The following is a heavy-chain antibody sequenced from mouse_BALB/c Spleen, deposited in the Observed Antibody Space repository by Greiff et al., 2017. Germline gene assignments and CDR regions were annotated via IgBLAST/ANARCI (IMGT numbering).Heavy chain of an antibody. CDR1: GFNIKDTY. CDR2: IDPANGNT. Sequence: DVQLQESGAELVKPGASVKLSCTASGFNIKDTYMHWVKQRPEQGLEWIGRIDPANGNTKYDPKFQGKATITADTSSNTAYLQLSSLTSEDTAVYYCAIYGYDRGVDYWGQGTTLTVSS. J-gene: IGHJ2*01. D-gene: IGHD2-2*01. V-gene: IGHV14-3*02. CDR3: AIYGYDRGVDY.